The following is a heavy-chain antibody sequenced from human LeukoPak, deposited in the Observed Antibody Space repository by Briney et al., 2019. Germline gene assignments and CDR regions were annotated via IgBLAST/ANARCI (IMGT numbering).Heavy chain of an antibody. CDR3: ARGSWVRWFDP. CDR1: GGSISSGTYY. J-gene: IGHJ5*02. Sequence: SETLSLTCTVSGGSISSGTYYWGWIRQPPGKGLEWIGSISYSGSTYYNPSLKSRVTISVDMSKNQFSLKLSSVTAADTAVYYCARGSWVRWFDPWGQGTLVTVSS. V-gene: IGHV4-39*01. CDR2: ISYSGST. D-gene: IGHD6-6*01.